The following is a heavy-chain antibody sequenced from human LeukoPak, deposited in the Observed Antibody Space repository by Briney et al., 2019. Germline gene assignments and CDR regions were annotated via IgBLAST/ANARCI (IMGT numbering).Heavy chain of an antibody. V-gene: IGHV1-69*05. D-gene: IGHD1-26*01. J-gene: IGHJ6*03. CDR3: ARDWDDSTYYMDV. Sequence: ASVKVSCKASGGTFSSYAISWVRQAPGQGLEWMGRIIPIFGTANYAQKFQGRVTITTDESTSTAYMEPSSLRSEDTAVYYCARDWDDSTYYMDVWGKGTTVTVSS. CDR1: GGTFSSYA. CDR2: IIPIFGTA.